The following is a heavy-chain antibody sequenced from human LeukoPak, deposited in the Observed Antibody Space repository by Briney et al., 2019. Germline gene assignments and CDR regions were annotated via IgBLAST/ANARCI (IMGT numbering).Heavy chain of an antibody. D-gene: IGHD3-10*01. CDR1: GYSFTSYW. Sequence: GESLRISCKGSGYSFTSYWISWVRQMPEKGLEWMGRIDPSDSYTNYSPSFQGHVTISADKSISTAYLQWSSLKASDTAMYFCARSLGELLSSYYYGMDVWGKGTTVTVSS. CDR2: IDPSDSYT. J-gene: IGHJ6*04. CDR3: ARSLGELLSSYYYGMDV. V-gene: IGHV5-10-1*01.